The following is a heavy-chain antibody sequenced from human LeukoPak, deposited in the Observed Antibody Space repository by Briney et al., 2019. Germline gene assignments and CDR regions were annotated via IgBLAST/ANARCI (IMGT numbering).Heavy chain of an antibody. D-gene: IGHD2-15*01. CDR2: IYHSGST. V-gene: IGHV4-30-2*01. Sequence: SQTLSLTCAVSGGSISSGGYSWSWIRQPPGKGLEWIGYIYHSGSTYYNPSLKSRVTISVDRSKSQFSLKLSSVTAADTAVYYCARARRYCSGGSCYLYYFDYWGQGTLVTVSS. J-gene: IGHJ4*02. CDR3: ARARRYCSGGSCYLYYFDY. CDR1: GGSISSGGYS.